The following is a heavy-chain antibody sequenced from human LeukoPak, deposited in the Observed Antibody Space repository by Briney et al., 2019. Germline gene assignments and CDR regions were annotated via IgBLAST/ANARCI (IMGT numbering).Heavy chain of an antibody. V-gene: IGHV3-23*01. CDR2: MSGSGGST. CDR3: AKHSGGWHATNFDY. D-gene: IGHD6-19*01. Sequence: GGSLRLSCAPSGFTFSSYAMSWVRQAPRKGLEWVSAMSGSGGSTYYADSVKDRFTISRDNSKNTLYLQMTSLRAADTAVYYCAKHSGGWHATNFDYWGQGTLVTVSS. J-gene: IGHJ4*02. CDR1: GFTFSSYA.